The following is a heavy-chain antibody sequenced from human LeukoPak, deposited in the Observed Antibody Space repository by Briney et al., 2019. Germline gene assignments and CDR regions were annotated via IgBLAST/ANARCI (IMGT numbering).Heavy chain of an antibody. D-gene: IGHD4/OR15-4a*01. Sequence: SQTLSLTCTVSGASLSDFYWSWIRHPPGKGVEWIGSIYYSGSTNYNPSLNSRVTISIDPSKTQFPLQLRSVTAADTAVYYCARGATSNWAYWGQGTLVTVSS. CDR3: ARGATSNWAY. J-gene: IGHJ4*02. CDR2: IYYSGST. CDR1: GASLSDFY. V-gene: IGHV4-59*01.